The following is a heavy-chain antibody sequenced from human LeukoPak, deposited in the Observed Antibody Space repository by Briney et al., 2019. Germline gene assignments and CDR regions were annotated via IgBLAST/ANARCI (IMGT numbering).Heavy chain of an antibody. D-gene: IGHD2-2*01. CDR2: ITGSGYT. Sequence: GGSLRLSCAASGYTFSNYALTWVRQAPGQGLEWVSSITGSGYTYYADSVKGRFTISRDNSKNTLFLQMNSLRAEDTALYYCARDLGYCSSTSCPFDYWGQGTLVTVSS. J-gene: IGHJ4*02. CDR1: GYTFSNYA. CDR3: ARDLGYCSSTSCPFDY. V-gene: IGHV3-23*01.